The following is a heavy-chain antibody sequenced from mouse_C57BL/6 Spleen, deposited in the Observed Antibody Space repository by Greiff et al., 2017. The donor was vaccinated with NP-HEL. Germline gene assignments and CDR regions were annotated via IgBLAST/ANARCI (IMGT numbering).Heavy chain of an antibody. Sequence: VQLQESGAELVRPGASVKLSCKASGYTFTDYYINWVKQRPGQGLEWIARIYPGSGNTYYNEKFKGKATLTAEKSSSTAYMQLSSLTSEDSAVYFCARHDGYYYFDYWGQGTTLTVSS. CDR2: IYPGSGNT. D-gene: IGHD2-3*01. V-gene: IGHV1-76*01. CDR1: GYTFTDYY. CDR3: ARHDGYYYFDY. J-gene: IGHJ2*01.